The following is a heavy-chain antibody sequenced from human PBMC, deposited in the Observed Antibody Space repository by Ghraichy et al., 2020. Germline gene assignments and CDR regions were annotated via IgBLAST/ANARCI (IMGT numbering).Heavy chain of an antibody. V-gene: IGHV1-46*01. CDR1: GDTFTNYY. J-gene: IGHJ5*02. D-gene: IGHD3-16*01. Sequence: ASVKVSCKPSGDTFTNYYMHWVRQAPGQGLEWIGTTNPSGGTTTYAQKFQGRATMTRDTSTGTVSMELSSLRSEDTAVYYCARGIPGLPYYEHVWGLGWFDPWGQGTLVTVSS. CDR2: TNPSGGTT. CDR3: ARGIPGLPYYEHVWGLGWFDP.